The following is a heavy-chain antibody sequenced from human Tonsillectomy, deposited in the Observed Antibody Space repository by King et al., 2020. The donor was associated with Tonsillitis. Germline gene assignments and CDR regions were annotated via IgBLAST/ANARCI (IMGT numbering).Heavy chain of an antibody. CDR3: AKGKHSGSYYMGDY. Sequence: VQLVESGGGVVQPGRSLRLPCAASGFTFSSYGMHWVRQAPGKGLEWVAVISYDGSNKYYADSVKGRFTISRDNSKNTLYLQMNSLRSEDTAVYSCAKGKHSGSYYMGDYWGQGTLVTVSS. CDR2: ISYDGSNK. D-gene: IGHD1-26*01. CDR1: GFTFSSYG. J-gene: IGHJ4*02. V-gene: IGHV3-30*18.